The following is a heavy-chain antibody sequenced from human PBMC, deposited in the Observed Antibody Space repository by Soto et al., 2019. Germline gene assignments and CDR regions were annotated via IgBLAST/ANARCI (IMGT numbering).Heavy chain of an antibody. CDR1: GYTFTGYY. CDR2: INPNSGGT. CDR3: ARDRVVLVLPYYYYYYGMDV. Sequence: GGLVKVSCKASGYTFTGYYMHWVRQAPGQGLEWMGWINPNSGGTNYAQKFQGRVTMTRDTSISTAYMELSRLRSDDTAVYYCARDRVVLVLPYYYYYYGMDVWGQGTTVTVSS. J-gene: IGHJ6*02. D-gene: IGHD2-8*02. V-gene: IGHV1-2*02.